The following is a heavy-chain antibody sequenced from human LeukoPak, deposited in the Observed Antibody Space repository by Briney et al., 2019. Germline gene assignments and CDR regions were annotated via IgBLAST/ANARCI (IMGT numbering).Heavy chain of an antibody. J-gene: IGHJ4*02. CDR2: MNPNSGNT. CDR1: GYTFTSYD. V-gene: IGHV1-8*01. D-gene: IGHD2-21*01. CDR3: ARGGDRSIYTNFDY. Sequence: GASVKFSCKASGYTFTSYDINWVRQATGQGLEWMGWMNPNSGNTGYAQKFQGRVTMTRNTSISTAYTELSSLRSEDTAVYYCARGGDRSIYTNFDYWGQGTLVTVSS.